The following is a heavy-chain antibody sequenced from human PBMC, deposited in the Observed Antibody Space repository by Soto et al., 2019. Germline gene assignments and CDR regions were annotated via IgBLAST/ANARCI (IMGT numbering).Heavy chain of an antibody. V-gene: IGHV3-48*02. CDR3: ARGEYCSAASCYSPRQTFGP. Sequence: PGVSLRLSCVASGFTFSTYSMNWVRQAPGKGLEWVSYISSSSSAIHYAASVKGRFTISRDNAKHALYLQMNSLKDEDTADYYCARGEYCSAASCYSPRQTFGPWGQGTLVTVSS. J-gene: IGHJ5*02. D-gene: IGHD2-15*01. CDR2: ISSSSSAI. CDR1: GFTFSTYS.